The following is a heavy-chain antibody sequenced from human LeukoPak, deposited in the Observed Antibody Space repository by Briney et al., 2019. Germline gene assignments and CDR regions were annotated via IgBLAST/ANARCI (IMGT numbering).Heavy chain of an antibody. V-gene: IGHV4-30-2*01. CDR3: ASGNTGYDRDSFDI. CDR2: IYHSGST. D-gene: IGHD5-12*01. CDR1: GGSISSGGYS. Sequence: SQTLSLTCAVSGGSISSGGYSWSWVRQPPGEGLEWDVYIYHSGSTYYNPSHQSRVTISLDRSKNQFSLKLSSMTAADTAVYYCASGNTGYDRDSFDIWGQGTMVTVSS. J-gene: IGHJ3*02.